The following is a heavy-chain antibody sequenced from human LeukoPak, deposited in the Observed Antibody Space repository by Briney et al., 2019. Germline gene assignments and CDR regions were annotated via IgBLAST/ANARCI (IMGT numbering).Heavy chain of an antibody. J-gene: IGHJ5*02. Sequence: PGGSLRLSCAASGFTFSSYAMSWVRQAPGKGLEWVSAISGSGGSTYYADSVKGRFTISRDNSKNTLYLQMNSLRAEDTAVYYCAKAQRLLPTSNWFDPWGQGTLVTVSS. CDR2: ISGSGGST. CDR3: AKAQRLLPTSNWFDP. V-gene: IGHV3-23*01. CDR1: GFTFSSYA. D-gene: IGHD2-15*01.